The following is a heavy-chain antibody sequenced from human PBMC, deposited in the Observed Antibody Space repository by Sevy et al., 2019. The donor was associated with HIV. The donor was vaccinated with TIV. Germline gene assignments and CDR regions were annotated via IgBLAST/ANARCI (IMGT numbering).Heavy chain of an antibody. V-gene: IGHV4-39*01. CDR2: RFYSGGA. Sequence: SETLSLTCTVSGGSISSSRHYWGWIRQSPGKRLEWIGSRFYSGGAYYNPSLQSRVTMSVVTSNNQFSPNVNSVTAAETAVYYCARHPLGNWFDLWGQGILVTVSS. CDR1: GGSISSSRHY. D-gene: IGHD3-16*01. J-gene: IGHJ5*02. CDR3: ARHPLGNWFDL.